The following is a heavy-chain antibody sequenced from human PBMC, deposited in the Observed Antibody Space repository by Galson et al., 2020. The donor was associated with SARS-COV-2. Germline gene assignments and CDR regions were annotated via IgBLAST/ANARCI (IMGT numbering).Heavy chain of an antibody. Sequence: SETLSLTCTVSGGSISSGGYYWSWSCPHPGQGLEWTGYISYSGSTSYTPSLKSRVTISVDTSKNQFSLKLSSVTAADTAVYYCARDRNCSGGSCSYFDYWGQGTLVTVSS. CDR2: ISYSGST. CDR3: ARDRNCSGGSCSYFDY. V-gene: IGHV4-31*03. CDR1: GGSISSGGYY. J-gene: IGHJ4*02. D-gene: IGHD2-15*01.